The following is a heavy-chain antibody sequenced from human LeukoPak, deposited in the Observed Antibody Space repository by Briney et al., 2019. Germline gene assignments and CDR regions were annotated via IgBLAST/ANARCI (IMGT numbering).Heavy chain of an antibody. CDR2: ISYDGSNK. J-gene: IGHJ3*02. D-gene: IGHD4-17*01. CDR3: ATNDYGDYDAFDI. V-gene: IGHV3-30-3*01. CDR1: GFTFNTYA. Sequence: GGSLRLSCSASGFTFNTYAMHWVRQAPGKGLEWVAVISYDGSNKYYADSVKGRFTISRDNSKNTLYLQMNSLRAEDTAVYYCATNDYGDYDAFDIWGQGTMVTVSS.